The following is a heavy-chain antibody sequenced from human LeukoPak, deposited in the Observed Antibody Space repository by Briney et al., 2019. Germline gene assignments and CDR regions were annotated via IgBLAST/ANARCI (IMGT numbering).Heavy chain of an antibody. D-gene: IGHD2-2*01. CDR1: GFTFSSYA. CDR3: AKDIVVVPAPVGYFDL. V-gene: IGHV3-23*01. CDR2: ISGSGGST. Sequence: GGSLRLSCAASGFTFSSYAMSCVRQAPGKGLEWVSGISGSGGSTYYADSVKGRFTISRDNSKNTEYLQMNSLRAEDTAVYYCAKDIVVVPAPVGYFDLWGRGTLVTVSS. J-gene: IGHJ2*01.